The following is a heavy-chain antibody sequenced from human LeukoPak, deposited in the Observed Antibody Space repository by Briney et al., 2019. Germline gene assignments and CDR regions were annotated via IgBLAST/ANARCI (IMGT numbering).Heavy chain of an antibody. V-gene: IGHV3-48*02. J-gene: IGHJ4*02. CDR1: GFSFTDYP. CDR3: ATDQRYAFDY. CDR2: IRTTAEGAKYA. Sequence: GGSLRLSCATSGFSFTDYPMNWVRQAPGQGLEWISNIRTTAEGAKYAYYADSVKGRVTISRDDGKNTLYLHMNSLRDDDTVVYYCATDQRYAFDYWGQGILVTVSS. D-gene: IGHD3-9*01.